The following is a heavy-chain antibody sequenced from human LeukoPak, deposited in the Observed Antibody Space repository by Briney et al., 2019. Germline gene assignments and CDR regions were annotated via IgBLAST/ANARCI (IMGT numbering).Heavy chain of an antibody. D-gene: IGHD3-22*01. Sequence: PSETLSLTCAVYGGSFSGYYWSWIRQPPGKGLEWIGEINHSGSTNYNPSLKSRVTISVDTSKNQFSLKLSSVTAADTAVYYCARVHSQDYDSSGYLDYWGQGTLVTVSS. CDR1: GGSFSGYY. CDR3: ARVHSQDYDSSGYLDY. CDR2: INHSGST. V-gene: IGHV4-34*01. J-gene: IGHJ4*02.